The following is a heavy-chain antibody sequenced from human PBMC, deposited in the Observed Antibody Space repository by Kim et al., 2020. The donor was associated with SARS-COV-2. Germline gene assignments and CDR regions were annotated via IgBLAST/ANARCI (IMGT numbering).Heavy chain of an antibody. V-gene: IGHV2-70*11. D-gene: IGHD3-9*01. J-gene: IGHJ4*02. CDR1: GFSLSTSGMC. CDR2: IDWDDDK. Sequence: SGPTLVNPTQTLTLTCTFSGFSLSTSGMCVSWIRQPPGKALEWLARIDWDDDKYYSTSLKTRLTISKDTSKNQVVLTMTNMDPVDTATYYCARDYYDILTAYYKAFDYWGQGTLVTVSS. CDR3: ARDYYDILTAYYKAFDY.